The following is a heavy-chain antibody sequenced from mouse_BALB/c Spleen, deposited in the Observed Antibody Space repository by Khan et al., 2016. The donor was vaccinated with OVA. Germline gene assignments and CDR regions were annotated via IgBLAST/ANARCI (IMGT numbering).Heavy chain of an antibody. Sequence: QVQLQQSGPELVRPGVSVKISCKGSGYIFTDYAMHWVKQSHAKSLEWIGLISTYSGNTNYNQKFKGQVTMTVDKSSSTAYMELARLTSEDSAIYYCARPAYDGYYDYWGQGTTLTVSS. D-gene: IGHD2-3*01. CDR3: ARPAYDGYYDY. CDR2: ISTYSGNT. V-gene: IGHV1S137*01. J-gene: IGHJ2*01. CDR1: GYIFTDYA.